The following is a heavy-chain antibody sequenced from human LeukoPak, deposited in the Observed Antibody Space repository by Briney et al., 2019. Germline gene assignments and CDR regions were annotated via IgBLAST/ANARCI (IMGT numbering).Heavy chain of an antibody. V-gene: IGHV3-15*01. J-gene: IGHJ6*02. CDR1: GFTFTNAW. CDR2: IKSKTDGGTT. CDR3: TTGPFDYYGSASYLANGMDV. Sequence: GGSLRLSCAASGFTFTNAWMSWVRQAPGKGLEWIGRIKSKTDGGTTDYTAPVKGRFTISRDDSKNTLYLQMNSLKTEDTAVYYCTTGPFDYYGSASYLANGMDVWGQGTTVAVSS. D-gene: IGHD3-10*01.